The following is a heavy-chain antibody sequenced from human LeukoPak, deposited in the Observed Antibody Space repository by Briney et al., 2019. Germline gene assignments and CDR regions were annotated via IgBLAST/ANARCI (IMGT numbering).Heavy chain of an antibody. CDR1: GCSVTSYY. Sequence: SETLSLTCPVSGCSVTSYYWSWIRQPAGKGLEWIGRIYTNGSTNYNPSLKRRVTMSVDTSKNQFSLKLSSVTAADTAMYYCARDSRGYYGSGSYLDYWGQGTLVTVSS. D-gene: IGHD3-10*01. CDR2: IYTNGST. J-gene: IGHJ4*02. CDR3: ARDSRGYYGSGSYLDY. V-gene: IGHV4-4*07.